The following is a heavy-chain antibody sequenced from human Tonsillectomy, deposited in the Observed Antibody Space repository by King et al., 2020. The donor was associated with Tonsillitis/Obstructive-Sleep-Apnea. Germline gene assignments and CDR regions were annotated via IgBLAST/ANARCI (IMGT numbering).Heavy chain of an antibody. Sequence: EVQLVESGGGLIQPGGSLRLSCAASEFTVSYNYMSWVRQAPGKGLEWGSVIYSGGSTYYADSVKGRFTISRDNSKNTLYLQMNSLRAEDTAVYYCASRDYYDSSGYNDAFDIWGQGTMVTVSS. CDR3: ASRDYYDSSGYNDAFDI. CDR2: IYSGGST. D-gene: IGHD3-22*01. V-gene: IGHV3-53*01. CDR1: EFTVSYNY. J-gene: IGHJ3*02.